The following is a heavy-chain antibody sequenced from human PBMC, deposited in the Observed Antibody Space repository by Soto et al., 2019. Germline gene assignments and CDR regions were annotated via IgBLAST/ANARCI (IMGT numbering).Heavy chain of an antibody. D-gene: IGHD3-3*01. V-gene: IGHV6-1*01. CDR2: TYYKSKWYN. CDR1: GDSXSIDGPA. CDR3: ARGFFAPGFDP. Sequence: SQTLAXTCAVYGDSXSIDGPAWNKNRQSPSRGLEWLGRTYYKSKWYNEYAVSVKSRMTINSDTSKNQVSLQLNSVTPEDTAVYYCARGFFAPGFDPWGQGTLVTVSS. J-gene: IGHJ5*02.